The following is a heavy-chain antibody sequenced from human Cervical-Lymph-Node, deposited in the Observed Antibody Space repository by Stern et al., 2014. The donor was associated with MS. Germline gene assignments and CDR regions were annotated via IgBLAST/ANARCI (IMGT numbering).Heavy chain of an antibody. D-gene: IGHD1-26*01. Sequence: QEQLVESGAEVKKPGSSVKGSCKASGGTFRSYALSWVRQAPGHGLEWMGGIIPIFGTAKYAQKFQGRVTITADESTSTAYMELSSLRSEDTAVYYCARGELKEVLVRGMDVWGQGTTVTVSS. J-gene: IGHJ6*02. CDR3: ARGELKEVLVRGMDV. V-gene: IGHV1-69*01. CDR2: IIPIFGTA. CDR1: GGTFRSYA.